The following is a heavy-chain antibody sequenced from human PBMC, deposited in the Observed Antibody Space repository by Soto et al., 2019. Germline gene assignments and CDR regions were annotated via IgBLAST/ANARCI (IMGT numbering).Heavy chain of an antibody. V-gene: IGHV3-9*01. J-gene: IGHJ4*02. CDR2: ISWNSGTI. D-gene: IGHD3-16*01. CDR3: AKDRTGSAYYFDY. CDR1: GFTFDDYA. Sequence: EVQLVESGGGLVQPGRSLRLSCAASGFTFDDYAIHWVRQAPGKGLEWVSGISWNSGTIGYVDSVKGRFTISRDNAKNSLYLQMNSLRPEDTALYYCAKDRTGSAYYFDYWGQGTLVTVSS.